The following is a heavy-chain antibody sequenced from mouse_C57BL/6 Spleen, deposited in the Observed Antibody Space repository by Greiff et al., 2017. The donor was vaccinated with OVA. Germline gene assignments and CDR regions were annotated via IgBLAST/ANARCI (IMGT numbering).Heavy chain of an antibody. V-gene: IGHV1-64*01. Sequence: VQLQQPGAELVKPGASVKLSCKASGYTFTSYWMHWVKQRPGQGLEWIGMIHPNSGSTNYNEKFKSKATLTVAKSSSTAYMQLSSLTSEDSAVYYCAPITTVVGDWYFDVGGTGTTVTVAS. CDR3: APITTVVGDWYFDV. D-gene: IGHD1-1*01. J-gene: IGHJ1*03. CDR1: GYTFTSYW. CDR2: IHPNSGST.